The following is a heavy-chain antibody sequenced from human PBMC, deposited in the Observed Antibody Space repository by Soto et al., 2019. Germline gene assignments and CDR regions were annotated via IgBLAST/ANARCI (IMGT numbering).Heavy chain of an antibody. D-gene: IGHD7-27*01. CDR3: ARTLGNGWFDP. Sequence: SGTLSLTCAVSAGSISDYNWGWVRLPPGKRLEWIGFTSSSGSTNYNPSLRSRVTMSVDMSENQFSLKLISVTAADTAVYYCARTLGNGWFDPWGRGILVTVSS. V-gene: IGHV4-59*08. CDR2: TSSSGST. J-gene: IGHJ5*02. CDR1: AGSISDYN.